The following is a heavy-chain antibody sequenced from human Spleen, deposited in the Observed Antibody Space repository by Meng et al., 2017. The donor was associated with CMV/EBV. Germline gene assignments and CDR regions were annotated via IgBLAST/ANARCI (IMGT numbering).Heavy chain of an antibody. CDR3: ARDLRRSSSDYYYIYPLTY. V-gene: IGHV1-2*02. Sequence: VKVSCKASGYTFTGYYMHWVRQAPGQGLEWMGWINPNSGGTNYAQKFQGRVTMTRDTSISTAYMELSRLRSDDTAVYYCARDLRRSSSDYYYIYPLTYWGQGTLVTVSS. J-gene: IGHJ4*02. CDR2: INPNSGGT. CDR1: GYTFTGYY. D-gene: IGHD3-22*01.